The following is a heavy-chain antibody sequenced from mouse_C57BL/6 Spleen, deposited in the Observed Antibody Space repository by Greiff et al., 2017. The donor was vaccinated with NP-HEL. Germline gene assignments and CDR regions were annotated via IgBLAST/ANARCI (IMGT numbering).Heavy chain of an antibody. CDR1: GFTFSSYG. Sequence: EVQLVESGGDLVKPGGSLKLSCAASGFTFSSYGMSWVRQTPDKRLEWVATISSGGSYTYYPDSVKGRFTISRDNAKNTLYLQMSSLKSEDTAMYYCARQDDYDGRVYAMDYWGQGTSVTVSS. CDR2: ISSGGSYT. V-gene: IGHV5-6*01. J-gene: IGHJ4*01. D-gene: IGHD2-4*01. CDR3: ARQDDYDGRVYAMDY.